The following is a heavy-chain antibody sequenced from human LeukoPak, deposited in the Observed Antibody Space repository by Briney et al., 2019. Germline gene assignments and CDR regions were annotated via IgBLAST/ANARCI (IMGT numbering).Heavy chain of an antibody. D-gene: IGHD1-14*01. J-gene: IGHJ3*02. Sequence: GGSLRLSCAASGFTFSSYAMSWVRQAPGKGLEWVSAISGSGGSTYYADSVKGRFTISRDNSKNTLELQMNSLRPEDTAVYSCAKEAVFSEGGFDIWGQGTMVTVSS. CDR2: ISGSGGST. CDR3: AKEAVFSEGGFDI. CDR1: GFTFSSYA. V-gene: IGHV3-23*01.